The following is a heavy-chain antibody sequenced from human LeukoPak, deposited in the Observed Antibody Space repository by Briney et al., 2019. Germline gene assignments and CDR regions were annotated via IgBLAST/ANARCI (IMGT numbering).Heavy chain of an antibody. Sequence: PGGSLRLSCSASGFTFSGYVMGWVRQAPGKGLEWVSSISGSGYNTYSADSVQGRFAISRDNSKNTLYLQMNSLRDEDTAVYYCARSVGGHFDYWGQGMLVTVSS. CDR3: ARSVGGHFDY. CDR1: GFTFSGYV. V-gene: IGHV3-23*01. CDR2: ISGSGYNT. D-gene: IGHD3-16*01. J-gene: IGHJ4*02.